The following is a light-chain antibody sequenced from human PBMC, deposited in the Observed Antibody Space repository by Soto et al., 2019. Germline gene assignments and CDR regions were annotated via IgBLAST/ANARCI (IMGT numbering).Light chain of an antibody. CDR2: SDN. Sequence: QSVLTQPPSASGTPGQRVTISCSGSFSNIGSNTVNWYQHLPGTAPTLLIYSDNQRPSGVPDRCSGSKSGTSASLAISGLQSEDEADDYCAAWDDSLNGVLFGGGTKVTVL. J-gene: IGLJ2*01. CDR3: AAWDDSLNGVL. CDR1: FSNIGSNT. V-gene: IGLV1-44*01.